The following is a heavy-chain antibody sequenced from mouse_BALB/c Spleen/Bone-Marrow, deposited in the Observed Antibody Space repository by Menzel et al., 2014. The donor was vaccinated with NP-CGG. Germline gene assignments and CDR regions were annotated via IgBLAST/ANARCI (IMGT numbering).Heavy chain of an antibody. CDR3: ARNGNYGAWFAY. D-gene: IGHD2-1*01. J-gene: IGHJ3*01. Sequence: EVKLQESGAELVKPGASVKLSCTASGFNIKDTYMHWVKPRPEQGLEWIGRIDPANGNTKYDPKFQGKATITADTSSNTAYLQLSSLTSEDTAVYYCARNGNYGAWFAYWGQGTLVTVSA. CDR1: GFNIKDTY. V-gene: IGHV14-3*02. CDR2: IDPANGNT.